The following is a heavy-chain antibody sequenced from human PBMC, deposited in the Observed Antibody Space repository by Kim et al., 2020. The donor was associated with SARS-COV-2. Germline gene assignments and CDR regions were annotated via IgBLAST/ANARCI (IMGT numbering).Heavy chain of an antibody. CDR3: TRDPDYSKGASFDY. Sequence: ADSVKGRFTIPTENSKNMMYLQMNSLRAEDTAVYYCTRDPDYSKGASFDYWGQGTLVTVSS. D-gene: IGHD4-4*01. J-gene: IGHJ4*02. V-gene: IGHV3-74*01.